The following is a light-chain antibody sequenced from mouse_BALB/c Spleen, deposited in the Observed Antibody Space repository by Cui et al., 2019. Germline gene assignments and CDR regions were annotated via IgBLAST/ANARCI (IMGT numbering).Light chain of an antibody. CDR1: SSVSY. J-gene: IGKJ4*01. CDR3: QQWSSNPFT. Sequence: QIVLTQSPALMSASLGEKVTMTCSASSSVSYMYWYQQKPRTSPKPWIYLTSNLAYGVPARFSGSGSGTSYSLTISSMEAEDAATYYCQQWSSNPFTFGSGTKLEIK. V-gene: IGKV4-68*01. CDR2: LTS.